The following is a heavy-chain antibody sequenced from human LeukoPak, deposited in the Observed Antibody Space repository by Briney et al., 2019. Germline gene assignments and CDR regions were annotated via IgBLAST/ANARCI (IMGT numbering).Heavy chain of an antibody. D-gene: IGHD1-26*01. Sequence: ASVKVSCKASGGTFSSYAISWVRQAPGQGLEWMGRIIPILGIANYAQKFQGRVTITADKSTSTAYMELSSLRSEDTAVYYCASLVGATTGDYWGQGTLVTVSS. J-gene: IGHJ4*02. CDR3: ASLVGATTGDY. V-gene: IGHV1-69*04. CDR1: GGTFSSYA. CDR2: IIPILGIA.